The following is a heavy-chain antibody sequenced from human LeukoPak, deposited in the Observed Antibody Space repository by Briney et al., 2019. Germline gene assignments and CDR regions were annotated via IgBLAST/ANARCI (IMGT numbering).Heavy chain of an antibody. CDR2: INHSGST. V-gene: IGHV4-34*01. CDR3: AREFRKGWDWFDP. J-gene: IGHJ5*02. D-gene: IGHD1-26*01. Sequence: PSETLSLTCAVSGVSISNYYLSWIRQPPGKGLEWIGEINHSGSTNYNPSLKSRVTISADTSKNQFSLKLSSVTAADTAVYYCAREFRKGWDWFDPWGQGTLVTVSS. CDR1: GVSISNYY.